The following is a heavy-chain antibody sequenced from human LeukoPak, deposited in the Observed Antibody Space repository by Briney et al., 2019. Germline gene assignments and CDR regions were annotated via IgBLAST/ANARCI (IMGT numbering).Heavy chain of an antibody. CDR1: VGSISSYY. J-gene: IGHJ6*03. Sequence: PSETLSLTCTVSVGSISSYYWSWIRQPPGKGLEWIGYIYYSGSTNYNPSLKSRVTISVDTSKNQFSLKLSSVTAADTAVYYCARDTGLQYYYYYMDVWGKGTTVTVSS. V-gene: IGHV4-59*01. D-gene: IGHD4-11*01. CDR3: ARDTGLQYYYYYMDV. CDR2: IYYSGST.